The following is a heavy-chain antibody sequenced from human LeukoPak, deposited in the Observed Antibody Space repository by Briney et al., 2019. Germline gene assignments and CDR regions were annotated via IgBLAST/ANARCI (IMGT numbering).Heavy chain of an antibody. D-gene: IGHD2-2*01. Sequence: GGSLRLSCAASGFTFSSYSMNWVRQAPGKGLEWVSSISSSSSYIYYADSVKGRFTISKDIAKNTLYLKMDSLRAEDRAVYNCAREVPVVEPAAPDYGAQGTLATFSS. CDR3: AREVPVVEPAAPDY. V-gene: IGHV3-21*01. J-gene: IGHJ4*02. CDR1: GFTFSSYS. CDR2: ISSSSSYI.